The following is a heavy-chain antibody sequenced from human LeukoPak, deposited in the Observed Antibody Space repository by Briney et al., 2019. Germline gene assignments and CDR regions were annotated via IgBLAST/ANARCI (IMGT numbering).Heavy chain of an antibody. D-gene: IGHD3-16*01. J-gene: IGHJ4*02. V-gene: IGHV3-7*03. Sequence: PGGSLRLSCAASGFTFSSYWMSWVRQAPGKGLEWVVSIKEDGSEKYYVDSVEGRFTISRDNAKNSLSLQMSSLRVEDTAMYYCARDYGGYWGQGTLVTVSS. CDR1: GFTFSSYW. CDR3: ARDYGGY. CDR2: IKEDGSEK.